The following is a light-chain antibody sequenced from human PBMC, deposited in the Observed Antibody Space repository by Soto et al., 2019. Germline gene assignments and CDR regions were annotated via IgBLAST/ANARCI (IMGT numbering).Light chain of an antibody. CDR1: SSNIGAGYD. Sequence: QLVLTQPPSVSGAPGQRVTISCTGSSSNIGAGYDVHWYQQLPGTAPKLLIYGNSNRPSGVPDRFSGSKSGTSASLAITGLQAEDEADYYCQSYDSSLSGFVVSGGGTKVTVL. V-gene: IGLV1-40*01. CDR2: GNS. J-gene: IGLJ2*01. CDR3: QSYDSSLSGFVV.